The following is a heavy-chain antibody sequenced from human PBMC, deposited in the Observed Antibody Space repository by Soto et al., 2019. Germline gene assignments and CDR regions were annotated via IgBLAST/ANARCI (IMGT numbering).Heavy chain of an antibody. V-gene: IGHV3-23*01. Sequence: GGSLRLSCAASGFTFSSYAMSWVRQAPGKGLEWVSAISGSGGSTYYADSVKGRFTISRDNSKNTLYLQMNSLRAEDTAVYYCAKNLAYYYDSSGSRVLDYWGQGTLVTVSS. CDR2: ISGSGGST. D-gene: IGHD3-22*01. CDR3: AKNLAYYYDSSGSRVLDY. J-gene: IGHJ4*02. CDR1: GFTFSSYA.